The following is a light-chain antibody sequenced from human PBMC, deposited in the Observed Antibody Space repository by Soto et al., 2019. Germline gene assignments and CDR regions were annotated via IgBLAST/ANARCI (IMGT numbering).Light chain of an antibody. V-gene: IGKV2-30*02. J-gene: IGKJ1*01. CDR1: QSLIHSDGSTY. CDR2: EVS. Sequence: DVVMTQSPLSLPVTLGQPASISCRSSQSLIHSDGSTYLSWFQQRPGQSPRRLIYEVSDRDSGVPDRFSGSGSGTDFTLKISRVEAEDVGVYYCMQYTHWPWTFGQGTEVEIK. CDR3: MQYTHWPWT.